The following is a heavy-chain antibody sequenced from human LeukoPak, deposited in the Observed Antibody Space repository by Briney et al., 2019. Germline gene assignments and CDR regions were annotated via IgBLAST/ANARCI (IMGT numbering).Heavy chain of an antibody. Sequence: SETLSLTCTVSGGSMNSGSHYWGWIRQPPGKGLEWIGYIYYSGSTNYNPSLKSRVTISVDTSKNQFSLKLSSVTAADTAVYYCARGGNCSGGTCYSDRGWFDPWGQGTLVTVSS. CDR2: IYYSGST. V-gene: IGHV4-61*01. CDR1: GGSMNSGSHY. CDR3: ARGGNCSGGTCYSDRGWFDP. J-gene: IGHJ5*02. D-gene: IGHD2-15*01.